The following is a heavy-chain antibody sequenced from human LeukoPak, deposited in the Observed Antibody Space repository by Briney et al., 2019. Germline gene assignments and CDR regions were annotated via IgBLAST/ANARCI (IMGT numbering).Heavy chain of an antibody. D-gene: IGHD3-10*01. V-gene: IGHV3-48*03. J-gene: IGHJ5*02. Sequence: PGGSLRLSCAASGFTFSSYEMNWVRQAPGKGLEWVSYISSSGSTIYYADSVKGRFTISRDNAKNSLYLQMNSLRAEDTAVYCARGGITLVPPWGQGTLVTVSS. CDR1: GFTFSSYE. CDR2: ISSSGSTI. CDR3: ARGGITLVPP.